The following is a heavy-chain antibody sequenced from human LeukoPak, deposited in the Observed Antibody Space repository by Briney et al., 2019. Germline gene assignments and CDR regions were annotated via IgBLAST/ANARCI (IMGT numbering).Heavy chain of an antibody. CDR2: IYYSGST. V-gene: IGHV4-59*12. Sequence: PSETLSLTCTVSGGSISSYYWSWIRQPPGKGLEWIGYIYYSGSTNYNPSLKSRVTISVDTAKSQFSLRLTSMTAADTAVYYCARDVAGNTFDYWGQGTLVTVSS. CDR1: GGSISSYY. D-gene: IGHD5-12*01. J-gene: IGHJ4*02. CDR3: ARDVAGNTFDY.